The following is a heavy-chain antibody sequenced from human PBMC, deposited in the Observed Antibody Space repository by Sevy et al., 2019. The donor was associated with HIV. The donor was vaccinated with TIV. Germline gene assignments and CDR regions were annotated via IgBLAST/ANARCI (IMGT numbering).Heavy chain of an antibody. J-gene: IGHJ5*02. CDR2: IWYNGSNK. V-gene: IGHV3-33*01. CDR1: GFNFSNYA. Sequence: GGSLRLSCAASGFNFSNYAMHWVRQAPGKGLEWVALIWYNGSNKNYADSNSMKGRFTISRDNSKNTLYLQMNSLRAGDTAVYYCARESREFRFDPWGQGTLVTVSS. CDR3: ARESREFRFDP.